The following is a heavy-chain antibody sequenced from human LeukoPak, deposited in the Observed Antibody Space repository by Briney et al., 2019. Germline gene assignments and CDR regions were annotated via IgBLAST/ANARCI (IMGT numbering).Heavy chain of an antibody. CDR2: ISTDGSIR. V-gene: IGHV3-30*18. CDR3: AKDHGTGWHTDF. D-gene: IGHD2-8*02. Sequence: GGSLRLSCAASGFSFSNYGMQWARQAPGKGLEWVALISTDGSIRYYADSVQGRFTISRDNSENTLSLQMNSLRAEDTAVYFCAKDHGTGWHTDFWGQGILVTVSS. J-gene: IGHJ4*02. CDR1: GFSFSNYG.